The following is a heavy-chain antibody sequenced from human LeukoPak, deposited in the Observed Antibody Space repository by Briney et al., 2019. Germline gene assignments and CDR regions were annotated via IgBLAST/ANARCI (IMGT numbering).Heavy chain of an antibody. J-gene: IGHJ5*02. V-gene: IGHV4-59*08. CDR2: IYYSGST. CDR3: AGYYDFWSGYYTT. D-gene: IGHD3-3*01. Sequence: KSSETLSLTCTASGGSISSYYWSWIRQPPGKGLEWIGYIYYSGSTNYNPSLKSRVTISVDTSKNQFSLKLSSVTAADTAVYYCAGYYDFWSGYYTTLGQGTLVTVSS. CDR1: GGSISSYY.